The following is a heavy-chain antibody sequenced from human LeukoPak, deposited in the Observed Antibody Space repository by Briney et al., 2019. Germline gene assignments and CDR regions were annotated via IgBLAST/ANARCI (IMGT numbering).Heavy chain of an antibody. CDR1: GFTFSGSA. CDR2: IRSKANSYAT. D-gene: IGHD6-6*01. Sequence: GGSLRLSCAASGFTFSGSAMHWVRQASGKGLEWVGRIRSKANSYATAYAASVKGRFTISRDDSKNTAYLQMNSLKTEDTAVYYCTTLPSIAARLALNWWGQGTLVTVSS. V-gene: IGHV3-73*01. CDR3: TTLPSIAARLALNW. J-gene: IGHJ4*02.